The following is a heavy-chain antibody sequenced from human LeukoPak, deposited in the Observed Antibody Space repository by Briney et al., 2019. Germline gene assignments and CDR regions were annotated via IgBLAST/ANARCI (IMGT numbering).Heavy chain of an antibody. D-gene: IGHD6-6*01. CDR1: GFTFSDYY. CDR3: ATDRSSIAARPH. Sequence: GGSLRLSCAASGFTFSDYYMSWIRQAPGKGLVWVSRINPDGSSTNYADSVKGRFTISRDNAKNTLYLQMNSLRAEDTAVYYCATDRSSIAARPHWGQGTLVTVSS. CDR2: INPDGSST. J-gene: IGHJ4*02. V-gene: IGHV3-74*01.